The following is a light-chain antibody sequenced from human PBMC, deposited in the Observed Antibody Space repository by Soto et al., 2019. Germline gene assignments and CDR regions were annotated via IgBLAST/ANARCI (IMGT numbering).Light chain of an antibody. CDR1: QSISSW. J-gene: IGKJ1*01. V-gene: IGKV1-5*03. CDR2: RAS. Sequence: DILMTQSPSTLSASVGDRVIITCRASQSISSWLAWYQQKPGKAPNLLIYRASTLKSGIPSRFSGSGSGTEFTLTISSLQPDDFATYYCQQYDRASWTFGQGTKVEIK. CDR3: QQYDRASWT.